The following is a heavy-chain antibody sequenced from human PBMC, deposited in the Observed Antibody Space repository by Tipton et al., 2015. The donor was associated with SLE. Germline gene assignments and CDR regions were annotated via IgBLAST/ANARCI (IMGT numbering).Heavy chain of an antibody. J-gene: IGHJ3*01. CDR1: GFTFSSYA. CDR2: VLYDGSNE. Sequence: SLRLSCAASGFTFSSYAMHWVRQAPGKGLEWVAVVLYDGSNEYYADSVKGRFTISRDNAKNSLYLQMDSLRAEDTAVYYCVRNGGAFDFWGQGTMVTVSS. V-gene: IGHV3-30*04. CDR3: VRNGGAFDF. D-gene: IGHD2-8*01.